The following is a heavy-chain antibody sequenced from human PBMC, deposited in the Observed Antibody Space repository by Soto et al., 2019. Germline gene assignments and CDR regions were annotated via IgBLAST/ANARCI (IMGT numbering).Heavy chain of an antibody. V-gene: IGHV3-48*01. J-gene: IGHJ4*02. Sequence: GGSLRLSCAASGFTFSSYSMNWVRQAPGKGLEWVSYISSSSSTIYYADSVKGRFTISRDNAKNSLYLQMNSLRAEDTAVYYCARLRGVYGDYFDYWGQGTLVTVSS. CDR1: GFTFSSYS. CDR2: ISSSSSTI. D-gene: IGHD4-17*01. CDR3: ARLRGVYGDYFDY.